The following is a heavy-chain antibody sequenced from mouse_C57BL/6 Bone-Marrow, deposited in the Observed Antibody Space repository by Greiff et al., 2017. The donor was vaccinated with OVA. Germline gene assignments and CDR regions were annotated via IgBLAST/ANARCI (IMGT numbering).Heavy chain of an antibody. Sequence: EVKLVESGGGLVKPGGSLKISCAASGFTFSSYAMSWVRQTPEKRLEWVATISDGGSYTYYPENLKGRFTISRDNAKNNLYLQMSHLKSEDTAMYYCARDRRLHYFDYWGQGTTLTVSS. J-gene: IGHJ2*01. D-gene: IGHD2-4*01. CDR3: ARDRRLHYFDY. V-gene: IGHV5-4*01. CDR2: ISDGGSYT. CDR1: GFTFSSYA.